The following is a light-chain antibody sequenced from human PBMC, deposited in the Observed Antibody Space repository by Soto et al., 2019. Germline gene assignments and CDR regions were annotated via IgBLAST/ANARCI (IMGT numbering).Light chain of an antibody. J-gene: IGLJ2*01. CDR1: SNDIGGYNY. V-gene: IGLV2-14*01. CDR3: SSYTSSSTLL. CDR2: DVS. Sequence: QSALTKPASVSGSPGQSITFSCTGTSNDIGGYNYVSWYQQYPGKAPKLMIFDVSNRPSGVSYRFSGSKSGNTASLTISGLQAEDEADYYCSSYTSSSTLLFGGGTKLTVL.